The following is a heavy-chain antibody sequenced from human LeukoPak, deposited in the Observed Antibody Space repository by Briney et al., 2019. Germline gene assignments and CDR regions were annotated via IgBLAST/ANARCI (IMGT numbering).Heavy chain of an antibody. CDR3: ARVQSRLSWFDP. CDR2: IYYSGST. Sequence: PSETLSLTCTVSGGSISSYYWSWIRQPPGKGLEWIGYIYYSGSTNYNPCLTSRVTISVDTSKNQFSLKLSSVTAADTAVYYCARVQSRLSWFDPWGQGTLVTVSS. CDR1: GGSISSYY. J-gene: IGHJ5*02. V-gene: IGHV4-59*01.